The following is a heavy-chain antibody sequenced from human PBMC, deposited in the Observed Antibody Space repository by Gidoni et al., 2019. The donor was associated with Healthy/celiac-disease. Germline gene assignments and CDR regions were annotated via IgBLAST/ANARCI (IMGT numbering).Heavy chain of an antibody. CDR1: GFAFSSSS. V-gene: IGHV3-21*01. Sequence: EVQLLESGGGLVRPGGSLILSCAASGFAFSSSSMNWVRQAPGKGLEWVSSISSSSSYIYYADSVKGRFTISRDNAKNSLYLQMNSLRAEDTAVYYCARDPTVAGTSSFDYWGQGTLVTVSS. CDR2: ISSSSSYI. D-gene: IGHD6-19*01. CDR3: ARDPTVAGTSSFDY. J-gene: IGHJ4*02.